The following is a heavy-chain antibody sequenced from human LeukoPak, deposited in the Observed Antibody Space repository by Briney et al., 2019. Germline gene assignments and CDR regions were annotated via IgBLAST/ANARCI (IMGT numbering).Heavy chain of an antibody. Sequence: PGGSLRLSCAASGFTFSSYAMHWVRQAPGKGLEWVAVISYDGSNKYYADSVKGRFTISRDNSKNMLYLQMNSLRAEDTAVYYCARSSSGWYGSFDYWAREPWSPSPQ. CDR1: GFTFSSYA. V-gene: IGHV3-30*04. CDR3: ARSSSGWYGSFDY. CDR2: ISYDGSNK. D-gene: IGHD6-19*01. J-gene: IGHJ4*02.